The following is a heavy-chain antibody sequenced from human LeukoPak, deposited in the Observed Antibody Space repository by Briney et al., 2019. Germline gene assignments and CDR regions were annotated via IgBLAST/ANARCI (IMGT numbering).Heavy chain of an antibody. J-gene: IGHJ4*02. CDR2: IKQDGGEK. CDR1: GFTFSSYW. D-gene: IGHD6-19*01. CDR3: ARDRQWVAFYTDY. Sequence: GGSLRLSCAASGFTFSSYWMSWVRQAPGKGLEWVALIKQDGGEKYYLDSVKGRFTISRDNAKNSLYLQMSSLRAEDTAVYYCARDRQWVAFYTDYWGQGTLVTVSS. V-gene: IGHV3-7*01.